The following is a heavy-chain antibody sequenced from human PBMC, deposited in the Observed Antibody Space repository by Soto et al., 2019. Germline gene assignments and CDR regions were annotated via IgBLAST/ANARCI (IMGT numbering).Heavy chain of an antibody. V-gene: IGHV3-73*01. Sequence: GESLKISCAASGFTFSASAMHWVRQASGKGLEWVGRIRSKANSYATEYAASVQGRFTISRDDSKNTAYLHMNNLKTEDTAVYYCISFCSSCFFDYWGQGTLVTVSS. D-gene: IGHD6-13*01. CDR3: ISFCSSCFFDY. J-gene: IGHJ4*02. CDR1: GFTFSASA. CDR2: IRSKANSYAT.